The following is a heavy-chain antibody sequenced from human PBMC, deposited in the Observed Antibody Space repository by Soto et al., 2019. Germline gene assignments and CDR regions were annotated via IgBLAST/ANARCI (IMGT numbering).Heavy chain of an antibody. CDR1: GGTFSNYV. V-gene: IGHV1-69*06. CDR3: ARDMTRTVVPYFDF. J-gene: IGHJ4*02. Sequence: QVQLVQSGAEVTKPGYSVKVSCKASGGTFSNYVVNWVRQAPGQGLEWMGRIIPISGAANYANKFQGRVTITADKSTSTSYMELSSLRSEDTAVYYCARDMTRTVVPYFDFWGQGTLVTVSS. D-gene: IGHD1-7*01. CDR2: IIPISGAA.